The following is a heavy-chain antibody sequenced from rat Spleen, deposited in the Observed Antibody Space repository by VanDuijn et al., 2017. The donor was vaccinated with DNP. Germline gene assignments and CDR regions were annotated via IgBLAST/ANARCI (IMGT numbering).Heavy chain of an antibody. J-gene: IGHJ2*01. Sequence: EVQLVESGGGLVLPGRSLKLSCVASGFSFSDYYMAWIRQAPTKGLEWVAYIRYDGGSTYNGDSVKGRFTISRDNAKSTLYLQMNSLRSEDMATYYCARHVLPLRVWDYWGQGVMVTVSS. D-gene: IGHD1-4*01. CDR2: IRYDGGST. V-gene: IGHV5-22*01. CDR1: GFSFSDYY. CDR3: ARHVLPLRVWDY.